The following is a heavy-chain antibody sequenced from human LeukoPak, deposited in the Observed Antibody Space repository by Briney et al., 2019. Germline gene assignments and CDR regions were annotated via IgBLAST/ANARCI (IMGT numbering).Heavy chain of an antibody. CDR3: ARAAYSGSYHSDY. D-gene: IGHD1-26*01. J-gene: IGHJ4*02. V-gene: IGHV4-61*01. CDR1: GGSVNSGSYY. Sequence: SETLSLTCTVSGGSVNSGSYYWNWIRQPPGRGMEWIGYIYYSGSTNYNPSLKSRVTISVDTSKHQFSLKLSSVTAADTAVYYCARAAYSGSYHSDYWGQGTLVTVSS. CDR2: IYYSGST.